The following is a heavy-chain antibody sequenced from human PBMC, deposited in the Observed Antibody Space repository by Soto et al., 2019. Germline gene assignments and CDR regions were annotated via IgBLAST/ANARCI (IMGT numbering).Heavy chain of an antibody. CDR1: GFTVNSDY. D-gene: IGHD3-16*01. J-gene: IGHJ4*02. CDR2: IYNGEST. CDR3: VRDARGLGKLSLFEY. Sequence: EVQLVESGGGLIQPGGSLRLSCAASGFTVNSDYMNWIRQTPGKGLEWVAVIYNGESTHYADSVKGRFTISSERSKNNLYLQMYSLRIEDTAVYYCVRDARGLGKLSLFEYWGEGTLVTVSS. V-gene: IGHV3-53*01.